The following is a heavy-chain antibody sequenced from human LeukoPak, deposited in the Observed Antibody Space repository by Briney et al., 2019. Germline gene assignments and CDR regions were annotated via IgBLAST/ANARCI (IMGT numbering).Heavy chain of an antibody. CDR2: IDHSGST. CDR1: GYSISSGCY. CDR3: ARVDYDYVWGSYRYLDAFDI. J-gene: IGHJ3*02. V-gene: IGHV4-38-2*02. Sequence: SETLSLTCTVSGYSISSGCYWGWIRQPPGKGLEWTGSIDHSGSTHYNPSLKSRITISVDTSKNQFSLKLSSVTAADTAVYYCARVDYDYVWGSYRYLDAFDIWGQGTMVTVSS. D-gene: IGHD3-16*02.